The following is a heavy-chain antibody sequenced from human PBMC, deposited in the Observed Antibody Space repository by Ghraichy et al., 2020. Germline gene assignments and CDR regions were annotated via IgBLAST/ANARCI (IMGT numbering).Heavy chain of an antibody. CDR1: GDSISSSSYY. D-gene: IGHD6-13*01. J-gene: IGHJ4*02. CDR3: AKHEGRSTNWYSTFDY. CDR2: FFYSGNT. V-gene: IGHV4-39*01. Sequence: SQTLSLTCSVSGDSISSSSYYWGWIRQPPGKGLEWIGSFFYSGNTYYNPSLKSRVTISVDTSKNQFSLNLSSVTAADTAVYYCAKHEGRSTNWYSTFDYWGQGTLVTVSS.